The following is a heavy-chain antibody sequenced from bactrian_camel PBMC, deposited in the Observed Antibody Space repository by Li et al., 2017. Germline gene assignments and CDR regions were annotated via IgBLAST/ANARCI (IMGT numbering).Heavy chain of an antibody. V-gene: IGHV3S40*01. D-gene: IGHD1*01. CDR2: IYSGDSSA. J-gene: IGHJ4*01. CDR3: AVYDAYGGRCSFREDFYDY. Sequence: DVQLVESGGGTVQTGGSLRLSCQVSGHTYSSNFMGWFRQAPGKGDEGVAAIYSGDSSAIYTDSAKVRFTISQDNASKTAVLQMNSLKPEDTAMYHCAVYDAYGGRCSFREDFYDYWGPGTQVTVS. CDR1: GHTYSSNF.